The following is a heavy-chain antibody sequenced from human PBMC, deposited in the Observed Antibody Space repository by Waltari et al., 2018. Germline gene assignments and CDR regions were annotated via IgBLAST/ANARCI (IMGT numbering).Heavy chain of an antibody. CDR3: ARESSVSWYGADY. CDR1: GYTFSNFY. V-gene: IGHV1-2*06. J-gene: IGHJ4*02. CDR2: MARLNVGSGET. D-gene: IGHD6-13*01. Sequence: QVQLVQSGAEVKKPGASVKVACKTSGYTFSNFYMHWVRQAPGQGLEWRGRATGKDVAGMGRMARLNVGSGETKYEQKFQGRGTLTWDTSISTAYMELSSLTSDDTAVYYCARESSVSWYGADYWGQGTLVTVSS.